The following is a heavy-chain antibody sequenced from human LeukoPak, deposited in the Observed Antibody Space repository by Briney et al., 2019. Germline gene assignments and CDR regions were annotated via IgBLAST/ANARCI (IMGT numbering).Heavy chain of an antibody. CDR3: ARMYYFDSGSDNWFDP. Sequence: ASVKVSCKASGYTFTSCDINWVRQATGQGLEWMGWMNPNSGNTGYAQKFQGRVTMTRNTSISTAYMELSSLRSEDTAVYYCARMYYFDSGSDNWFDPWGQGTLVTVSS. CDR2: MNPNSGNT. V-gene: IGHV1-8*01. D-gene: IGHD3-10*01. CDR1: GYTFTSCD. J-gene: IGHJ5*02.